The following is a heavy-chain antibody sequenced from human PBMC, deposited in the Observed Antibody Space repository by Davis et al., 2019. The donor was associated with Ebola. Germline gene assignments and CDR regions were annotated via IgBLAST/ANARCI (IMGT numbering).Heavy chain of an antibody. CDR2: ISYDGSNK. Sequence: PGGSLRLSCVASGFTFSSYGMHWVRQAPGKGLEWVAVISYDGSNKYYADSVKGRFTISRDNAKNLLYLQMNSLRAEDTAVYYCARGWAALDSWGRGTLVTVSS. V-gene: IGHV3-30*03. J-gene: IGHJ5*01. D-gene: IGHD6-13*01. CDR1: GFTFSSYG. CDR3: ARGWAALDS.